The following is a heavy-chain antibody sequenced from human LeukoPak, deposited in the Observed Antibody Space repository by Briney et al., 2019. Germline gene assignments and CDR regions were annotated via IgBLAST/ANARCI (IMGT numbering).Heavy chain of an antibody. CDR3: ARHGYYYYTSGYFGY. CDR2: TYYSGTT. Sequence: PSETLSLTCTVSGGSISSSFYYWGWLRQPRGKGLEWIGSTYYSGTTYYKPSLKSRVSVSVDTSKNQLSLNLTSVTAADTALYYCARHGYYYYTSGYFGYWGQGILVTVSS. CDR1: GGSISSSFYY. J-gene: IGHJ4*02. D-gene: IGHD3-22*01. V-gene: IGHV4-39*01.